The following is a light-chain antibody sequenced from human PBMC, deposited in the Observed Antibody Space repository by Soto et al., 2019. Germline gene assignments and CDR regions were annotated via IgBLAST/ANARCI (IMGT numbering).Light chain of an antibody. J-gene: IGLJ3*02. Sequence: QSVLTQPASVSGSPGQSITISCTGTSSDVGGYNYVSWYQQHPGKAPKLMIYEVSNRPSGVSNRFSGSKSGNTASLTISGTQAEDEADYYCSSYTSSGTRVFGGGTKLTVL. CDR2: EVS. V-gene: IGLV2-14*01. CDR3: SSYTSSGTRV. CDR1: SSDVGGYNY.